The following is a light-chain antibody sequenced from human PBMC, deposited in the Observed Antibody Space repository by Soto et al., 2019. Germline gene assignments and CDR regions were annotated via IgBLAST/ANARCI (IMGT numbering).Light chain of an antibody. J-gene: IGLJ2*01. CDR3: SSYTSSSTVV. Sequence: QSVLTQPPSVSGAPGQRVTISCTGSSSNIGAGYDVHWYLQLPGTAPKLLIYGNSNRPSGVPDRFSGSKSGTSASLTISGLQAEDEADYYCSSYTSSSTVVFGGGTQLTVL. CDR2: GNS. CDR1: SSNIGAGYD. V-gene: IGLV1-40*01.